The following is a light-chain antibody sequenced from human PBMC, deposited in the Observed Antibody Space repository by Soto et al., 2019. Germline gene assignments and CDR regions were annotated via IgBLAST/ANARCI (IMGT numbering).Light chain of an antibody. CDR3: QHLDSYST. Sequence: DIQLTQSPSFLSASVGDRVTITCRASQGISSYLAWYQQKPGKAPKLLIYAASTLQSGVPSRFSGSGSGTEFTLSSLQPEDFATYYCQHLDSYSTFGQGTRLEIK. V-gene: IGKV1-9*01. CDR2: AAS. CDR1: QGISSY. J-gene: IGKJ5*01.